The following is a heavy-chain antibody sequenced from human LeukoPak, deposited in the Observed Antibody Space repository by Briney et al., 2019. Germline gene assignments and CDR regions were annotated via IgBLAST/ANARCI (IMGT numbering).Heavy chain of an antibody. D-gene: IGHD6-13*01. CDR2: ISAYNGNT. Sequence: ASVKVSCKASGYTFTSYGISWVRQAPGQGLEWMGWISAYNGNTNYAQKLQGRVTMTTDPSTSTAYMELRSLRSDDTAVYYCARELSSSSWPGWFDPWGQGTLVTVSS. J-gene: IGHJ5*02. CDR1: GYTFTSYG. V-gene: IGHV1-18*01. CDR3: ARELSSSSWPGWFDP.